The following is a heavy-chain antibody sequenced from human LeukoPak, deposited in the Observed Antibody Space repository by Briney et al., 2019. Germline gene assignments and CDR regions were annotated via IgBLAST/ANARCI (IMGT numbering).Heavy chain of an antibody. D-gene: IGHD5-18*01. CDR3: ARVRGLRIQLNYFDY. V-gene: IGHV4-34*01. CDR2: INQSGST. Sequence: SESLSLSCAVYGGSFSGYYWSGIRQPPGKGLEWMGEINQSGSTNYNPSLKSRVTISVDTYKNQFSLTLSSVPAADTAVYYCARVRGLRIQLNYFDYWGQGTLVTVSS. J-gene: IGHJ4*02. CDR1: GGSFSGYY.